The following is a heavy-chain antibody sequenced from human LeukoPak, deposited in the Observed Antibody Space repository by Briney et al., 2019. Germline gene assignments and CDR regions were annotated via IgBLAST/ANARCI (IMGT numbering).Heavy chain of an antibody. CDR3: ARDLGLDGD. J-gene: IGHJ4*02. CDR1: GFMFSTYA. Sequence: GGSLRLSCGGSGFMFSTYAMSWVRQAPGQGLEWISGISGTGGSTYYADSVKGRFTISRDNAKNSLYLQMKSLRAEDTAVYYCARDLGLDGDWGQGTLVTVSS. CDR2: ISGTGGST. D-gene: IGHD2-2*03. V-gene: IGHV3-23*01.